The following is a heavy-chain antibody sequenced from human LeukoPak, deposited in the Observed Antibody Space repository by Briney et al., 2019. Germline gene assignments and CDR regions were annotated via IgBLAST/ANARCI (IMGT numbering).Heavy chain of an antibody. Sequence: GDSLRLSCAASGFSFSSFYMIWVRQPPGKGLEWVANIKQDGTDKYYVDSVRGRFSISRDNPKKSLYLQMNSLRVEDTAVYYCASGVLNGVGTWGQGTLVTVSS. CDR1: GFSFSSFY. D-gene: IGHD2-8*01. CDR3: ASGVLNGVGT. V-gene: IGHV3-7*01. CDR2: IKQDGTDK. J-gene: IGHJ4*02.